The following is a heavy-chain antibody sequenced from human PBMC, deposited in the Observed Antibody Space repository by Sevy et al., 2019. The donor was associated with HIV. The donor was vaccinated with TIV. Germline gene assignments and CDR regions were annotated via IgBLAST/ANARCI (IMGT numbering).Heavy chain of an antibody. CDR3: ARGLRAGYSSSWYYYYYGLDV. J-gene: IGHJ6*02. CDR1: GGSFSGYY. Sequence: SETLSLTCAVYGGSFSGYYWSWIRQPPGKGLEWIGEINRSGSTNSNPSLKSRVTISVDTSKNQFSLKLSSVTAADTAVYYCARGLRAGYSSSWYYYYYGLDVWGQGTTVTVSS. D-gene: IGHD6-13*01. CDR2: INRSGST. V-gene: IGHV4-34*01.